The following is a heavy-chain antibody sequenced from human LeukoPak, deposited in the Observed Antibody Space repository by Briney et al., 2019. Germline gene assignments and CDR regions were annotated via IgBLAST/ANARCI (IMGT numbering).Heavy chain of an antibody. CDR1: ESRFATYW. Sequence: GASLKISCQGSESRFATYWIAWLRQMPGKGLEWMGIIYHSDSDTRYSPSFQGQVTISAAKSIKPAHLQWSSLKASDTAMCYWARPLQGIVGATGFDYWGQGTPVTVSS. D-gene: IGHD1-26*01. CDR2: IYHSDSDT. V-gene: IGHV5-51*01. CDR3: ARPLQGIVGATGFDY. J-gene: IGHJ4*02.